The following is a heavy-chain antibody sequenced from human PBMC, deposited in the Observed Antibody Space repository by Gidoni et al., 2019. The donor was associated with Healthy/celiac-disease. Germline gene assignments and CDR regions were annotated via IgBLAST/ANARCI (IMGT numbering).Heavy chain of an antibody. CDR2: IGGSGGST. Sequence: EVQLVGSVGGLVQPGGCLRLSCSASVFTFSSYAMGWVRQAPGKGLELVSVIGGSGGSTYYADSVKGRFAISRDNSKNTLYLQMNSLRAEDTAVYYCAKGIGITMVRGGFAFDIWGQGTMVTVSS. CDR3: AKGIGITMVRGGFAFDI. D-gene: IGHD3-10*01. V-gene: IGHV3-23*04. J-gene: IGHJ3*02. CDR1: VFTFSSYA.